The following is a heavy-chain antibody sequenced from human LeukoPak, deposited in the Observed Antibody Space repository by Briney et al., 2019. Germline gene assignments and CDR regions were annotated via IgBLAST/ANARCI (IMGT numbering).Heavy chain of an antibody. Sequence: LRLSCAASGFTFSDYYMSWIRQAPGKGLEWIGDINHSGSTNYNPSLKSRVTISVDTSKNQFSLKLSSVTAADTAVYYCARHMDRVTYYYFDYWGQGTLVTVSS. V-gene: IGHV4-34*01. CDR1: GFTFSDYY. J-gene: IGHJ4*02. CDR3: ARHMDRVTYYYFDY. D-gene: IGHD3-10*01. CDR2: INHSGST.